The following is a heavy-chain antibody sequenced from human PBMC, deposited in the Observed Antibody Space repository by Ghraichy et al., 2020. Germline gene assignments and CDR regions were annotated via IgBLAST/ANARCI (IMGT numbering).Heavy chain of an antibody. CDR1: GYTFISYG. J-gene: IGHJ4*02. Sequence: ASVKVSCKAFGYTFISYGITWVRQAPGQTLEWMGWISDYNDNTNYAQKLQARVTMTTDTSRSTAYKELRSLRSDDTAVYYCARGSGKYSGSYLDLWGQGTLVTVSS. CDR2: ISDYNDNT. D-gene: IGHD1-26*01. CDR3: ARGSGKYSGSYLDL. V-gene: IGHV1-18*04.